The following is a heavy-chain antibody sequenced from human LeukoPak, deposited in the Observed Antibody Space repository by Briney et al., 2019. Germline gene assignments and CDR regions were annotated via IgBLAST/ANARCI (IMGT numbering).Heavy chain of an antibody. D-gene: IGHD5-12*01. J-gene: IGHJ4*01. CDR1: GGSINNDDYS. CDR3: ARALSSGYDFSYFDY. CDR2: IYHTGST. V-gene: IGHV4-30-2*01. Sequence: SETLSLTCAVSGGSINNDDYSWSWIRQPPGKGLGWIGYIYHTGSTYYNPSLKSRVTMSVDRSKNQFSLNLSSVTAADTAVYYCARALSSGYDFSYFDYWGHGTLVTVSS.